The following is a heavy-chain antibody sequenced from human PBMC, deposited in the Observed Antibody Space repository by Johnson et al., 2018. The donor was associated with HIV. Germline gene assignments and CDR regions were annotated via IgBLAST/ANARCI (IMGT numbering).Heavy chain of an antibody. J-gene: IGHJ3*02. CDR3: ARVGTIFGRDGFDI. CDR2: INSDGSST. D-gene: IGHD3-3*01. V-gene: IGHV3-74*01. CDR1: GFTFSDHW. Sequence: VQLVESGGGLVQPGGSLRLSCGASGFTFSDHWMQWVRQAPGKGLEWVSRINSDGSSTTYADSVKGRFTISRENAKNTLYLQMNSLRAEDTAVYYCARVGTIFGRDGFDIWGQGTMVTVSS.